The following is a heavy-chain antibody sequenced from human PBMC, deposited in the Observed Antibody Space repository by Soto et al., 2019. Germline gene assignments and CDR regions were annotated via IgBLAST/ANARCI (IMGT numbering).Heavy chain of an antibody. CDR3: TTGSSGGGRNYYYSGMDV. V-gene: IGHV3-15*07. CDR1: GFTFSNAW. Sequence: PGVSLRLSCAASGFTFSNAWMNWVRQAPGKGLEWVGRIKSKTDGGTTDYAAPVKGRFTISRDDSKNTLYLQMNSLKTEDTAVYYCTTGSSGGGRNYYYSGMDVWGQGTTVPV. CDR2: IKSKTDGGTT. J-gene: IGHJ6*02. D-gene: IGHD6-19*01.